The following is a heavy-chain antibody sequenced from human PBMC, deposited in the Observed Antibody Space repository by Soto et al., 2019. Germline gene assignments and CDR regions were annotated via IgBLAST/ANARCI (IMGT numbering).Heavy chain of an antibody. Sequence: QVQLVESGGGVVQPGRPPRLSCVASGFNFRSFGMHWVRQAPGKGLEWVAVISSDGSNKNYADSVKGRFTISRDNSKNTMYLQMSSLRAEDTAVYYCAKGEGFRFDPLGQGTLVTVSS. CDR1: GFNFRSFG. CDR3: AKGEGFRFDP. J-gene: IGHJ5*02. D-gene: IGHD1-26*01. V-gene: IGHV3-30*18. CDR2: ISSDGSNK.